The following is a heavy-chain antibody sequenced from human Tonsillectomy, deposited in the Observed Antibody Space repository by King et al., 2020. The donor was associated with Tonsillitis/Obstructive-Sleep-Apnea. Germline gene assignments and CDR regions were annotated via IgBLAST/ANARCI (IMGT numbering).Heavy chain of an antibody. Sequence: TLKESGPVLVKPTETLTLTCTVSGFSLSNARMGVSWIRQPPGKALEWLAHIFWNDEKSYSTSLKSRLTISKDTSKSQVALTMTNMDPVDTATYYCARGTAVVYYYYYYMDVWGKGTTVTVSS. CDR1: GFSLSNARMG. CDR2: IFWNDEK. CDR3: ARGTAVVYYYYYYMDV. V-gene: IGHV2-26*01. J-gene: IGHJ6*03. D-gene: IGHD5-18*01.